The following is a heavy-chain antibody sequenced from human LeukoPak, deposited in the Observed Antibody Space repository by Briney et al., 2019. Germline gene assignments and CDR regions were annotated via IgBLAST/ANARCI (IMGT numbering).Heavy chain of an antibody. CDR1: GFPFSDYW. Sequence: GGSLRLSCAASGFPFSDYWMDWVRQAPGKGVEWVANINQDGRIQYYADSVRGRFIISRNNAKNSLYLQMYSLRAEDTAVYYCAPGGYDCSGGSCYEYYFDYWGEGTVVTVSS. V-gene: IGHV3-7*01. CDR3: APGGYDCSGGSCYEYYFDY. D-gene: IGHD2-15*01. CDR2: INQDGRIQ. J-gene: IGHJ4*02.